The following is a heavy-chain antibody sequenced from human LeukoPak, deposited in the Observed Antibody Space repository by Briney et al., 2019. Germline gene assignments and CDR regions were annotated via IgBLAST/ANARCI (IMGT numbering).Heavy chain of an antibody. Sequence: PGGSLRLSCAASEFTVSTNYMSWVRQAPGKGLEWVSIIYSTGGKYYADSVKGRFTNSRDNSKHTLYLQMNSLRGEDTAVYYCARGSDGWFAFDYWGQGILVTVSS. J-gene: IGHJ4*02. V-gene: IGHV3-66*01. CDR1: EFTVSTNY. CDR3: ARGSDGWFAFDY. CDR2: IYSTGGK. D-gene: IGHD6-19*01.